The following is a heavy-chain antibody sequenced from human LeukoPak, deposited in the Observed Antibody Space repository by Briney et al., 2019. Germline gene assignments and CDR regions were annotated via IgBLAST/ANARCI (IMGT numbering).Heavy chain of an antibody. CDR2: ISYDGSNK. D-gene: IGHD2-21*02. CDR3: AKVDQLVVVTGFDY. J-gene: IGHJ4*02. CDR1: GFTFSSYG. V-gene: IGHV3-30*18. Sequence: GGSLRLSCAASGFTFSSYGMHWVRQAPGKGLEWDAAISYDGSNKYYADSVKGRFTISRDNSKNTLYLQMNSLRAEDTAVYYCAKVDQLVVVTGFDYWGQGTLVTVSS.